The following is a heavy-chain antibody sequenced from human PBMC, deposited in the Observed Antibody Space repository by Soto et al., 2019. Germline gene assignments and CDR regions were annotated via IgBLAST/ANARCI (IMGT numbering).Heavy chain of an antibody. Sequence: EVQLVESGGGLVQHGGSLRLSCAASGFTFSMTWMQWVRQVPGKGLEWVAILNEDGSDTYYVDSVKGRFSISRDNAKDSLYLQMNSLRADATAVYYCGRGGGWPPEFWGQGTLVTVSS. CDR1: GFTFSMTW. CDR2: LNEDGSDT. CDR3: GRGGGWPPEF. J-gene: IGHJ4*02. D-gene: IGHD6-19*01. V-gene: IGHV3-7*01.